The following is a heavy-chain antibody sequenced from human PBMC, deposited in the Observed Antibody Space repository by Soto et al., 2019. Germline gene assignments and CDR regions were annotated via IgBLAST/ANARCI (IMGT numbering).Heavy chain of an antibody. CDR3: ARHYHDSSGYNPPYYNALDV. Sequence: PGESLKISCKGSGFSFSTFWIGWVRQMPGKGLEWMGIIYPSDSDTKYSPSFQGQVTISADKSISTAYLQWSSLKASDSAMYYCARHYHDSSGYNPPYYNALDVWGQGTTVTVSS. J-gene: IGHJ6*02. V-gene: IGHV5-51*01. CDR1: GFSFSTFW. CDR2: IYPSDSDT. D-gene: IGHD3-22*01.